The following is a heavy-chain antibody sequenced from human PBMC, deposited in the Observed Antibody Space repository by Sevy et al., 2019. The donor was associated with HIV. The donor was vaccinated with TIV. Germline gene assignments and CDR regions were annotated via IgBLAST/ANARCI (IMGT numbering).Heavy chain of an antibody. V-gene: IGHV3-23*01. CDR3: AKSTRSITVIVVVTPLFDY. J-gene: IGHJ4*02. D-gene: IGHD3-22*01. CDR1: GFTFSSYA. CDR2: ISGNGGST. Sequence: GGYLRLSCAASGFTFSSYAMSWVRQAPGKGLEWVSAISGNGGSTYYADSVKGRFTISRDNSKNTLYLQMNSLRAEDTAVYYCAKSTRSITVIVVVTPLFDYWGQGTLVTVSS.